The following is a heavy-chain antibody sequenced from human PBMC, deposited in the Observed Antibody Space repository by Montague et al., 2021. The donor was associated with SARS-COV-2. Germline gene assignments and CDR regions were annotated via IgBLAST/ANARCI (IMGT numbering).Heavy chain of an antibody. Sequence: SLRLSCATPGLIVASNYMSWVRQAPGKGLEWVSIMYSAGNTYYADPAKGRFSISRDNSKNTLYLQMNSLRPEDTAAYDCVRRDGYTPSWGQGTLVTVSS. V-gene: IGHV3-53*05. D-gene: IGHD5-24*01. CDR2: MYSAGNT. J-gene: IGHJ5*02. CDR3: VRRDGYTPS. CDR1: GLIVASNY.